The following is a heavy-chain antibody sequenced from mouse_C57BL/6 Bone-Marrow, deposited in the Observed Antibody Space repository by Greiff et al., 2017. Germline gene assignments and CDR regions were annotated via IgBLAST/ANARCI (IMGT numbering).Heavy chain of an antibody. CDR2: IWSGGST. CDR1: GFSLTSYG. V-gene: IGHV2-2*01. D-gene: IGHD2-5*01. CDR3: AREGAYYSNYAWFAY. J-gene: IGHJ3*01. Sequence: VQLQESGPGLVQPSQSLSITCTVSGFSLTSYGVHWVRQSPGKGLEWLGVIWSGGSTDYNAAFISRLSISKDNSKSQVFFKMNSLQADDTAIYXCAREGAYYSNYAWFAYWGQGTLVTVSA.